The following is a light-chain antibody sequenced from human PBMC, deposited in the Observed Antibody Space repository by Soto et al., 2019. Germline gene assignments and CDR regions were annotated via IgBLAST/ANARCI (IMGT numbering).Light chain of an antibody. Sequence: EIVMTHSPATLSVSPGQRATLPCRASQSVSNNLAWYQQKPGQAPRLLIYGASTRATGIPARFSGSGSGTEFPPTVSSLQSEDFAVYYCQQYNTWPRTVGQGTKVEIK. CDR1: QSVSNN. CDR2: GAS. V-gene: IGKV3-15*01. CDR3: QQYNTWPRT. J-gene: IGKJ1*01.